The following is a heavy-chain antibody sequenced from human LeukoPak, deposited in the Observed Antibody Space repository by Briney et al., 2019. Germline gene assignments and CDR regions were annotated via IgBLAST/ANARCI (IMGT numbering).Heavy chain of an antibody. CDR1: GFTFSTSA. D-gene: IGHD2-21*02. CDR3: ARGEPDCAGDCPYWYLDL. Sequence: GGSLRLSCAASGFTFSTSAMHWVRQAPGKGLEYVSAISSNGGTTYYANSVKGRFTTSRDNSKKTVFLQMGSLRTEDMAVYYCARGEPDCAGDCPYWYLDLWGRGTLVTVSS. CDR2: ISSNGGTT. V-gene: IGHV3-64*01. J-gene: IGHJ2*01.